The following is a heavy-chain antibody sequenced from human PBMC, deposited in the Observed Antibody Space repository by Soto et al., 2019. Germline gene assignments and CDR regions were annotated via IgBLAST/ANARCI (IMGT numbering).Heavy chain of an antibody. CDR2: IFPANSAT. D-gene: IGHD5-12*01. CDR1: GYSFTNYW. J-gene: IGHJ4*02. Sequence: GESLKISCEVSGYSFTNYWIGWVRQMPGKGLEWMGVIFPANSATRYSPSFQGQVTISADTSISTAYLQWRSLKASDTAMYYCARHVRSGHDYLFIDFWGQGTLVTVSS. V-gene: IGHV5-51*01. CDR3: ARHVRSGHDYLFIDF.